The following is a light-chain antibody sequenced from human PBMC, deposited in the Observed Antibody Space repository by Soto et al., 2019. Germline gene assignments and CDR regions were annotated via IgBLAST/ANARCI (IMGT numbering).Light chain of an antibody. J-gene: IGKJ5*01. CDR3: QQRSNWPPIT. Sequence: EIVMTQSPATLSVSPVETASVSCMASQRVGINLAWYQQKPGQAPRLLIYDASNRATGIPARFSGSGSGTDFTLTISSLEPEDFAVYHCQQRSNWPPITFGQGTRLEIK. CDR1: QRVGIN. CDR2: DAS. V-gene: IGKV3-11*01.